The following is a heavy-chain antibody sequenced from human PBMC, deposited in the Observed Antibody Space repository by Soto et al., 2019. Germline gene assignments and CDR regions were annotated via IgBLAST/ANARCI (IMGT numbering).Heavy chain of an antibody. CDR2: IIPIFGTA. Sequence: SVQGSCQASGGTYSSYAISWVRQAPGQGLEWMGGIIPIFGTANYAQKFQGRVTITADESTSTAYMELSSLRSEDTAVYYCATYSSGLYYFDYWGQGTLVTVSS. CDR1: GGTYSSYA. V-gene: IGHV1-69*13. CDR3: ATYSSGLYYFDY. J-gene: IGHJ4*02. D-gene: IGHD6-19*01.